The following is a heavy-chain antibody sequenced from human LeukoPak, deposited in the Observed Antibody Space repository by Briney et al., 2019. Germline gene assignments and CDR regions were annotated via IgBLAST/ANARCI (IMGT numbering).Heavy chain of an antibody. V-gene: IGHV4-34*01. CDR1: GGSFSGYY. J-gene: IGHJ3*02. D-gene: IGHD3-22*01. CDR2: INHSGST. Sequence: SETLSLTCAVYGGSFSGYYWSWIRQPPGKGLEWIGEINHSGSTNYNPSLKSRVTISVDTSKNQFSLKLSSVTAADTALYYCARHSRVVAFDTFDIWGQGTMVTVSS. CDR3: ARHSRVVAFDTFDI.